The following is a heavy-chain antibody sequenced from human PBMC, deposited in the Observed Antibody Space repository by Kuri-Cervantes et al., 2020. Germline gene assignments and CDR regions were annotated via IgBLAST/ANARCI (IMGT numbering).Heavy chain of an antibody. CDR2: MNPDTGNT. Sequence: ASVKVSCKASGYTFTNYYLHWVRQATGQGLEWMGWMNPDTGNTGYAQKFQGRVAMTRTTSITTAYMELSSLRSGDTAVYYCARGGGMDVWGQGTTVTVSS. CDR1: GYTFTNYY. J-gene: IGHJ6*02. V-gene: IGHV1-8*02. CDR3: ARGGGMDV.